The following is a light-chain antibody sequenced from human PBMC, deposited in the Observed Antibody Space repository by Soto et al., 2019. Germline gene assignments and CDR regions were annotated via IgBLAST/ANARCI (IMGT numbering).Light chain of an antibody. J-gene: IGKJ1*01. CDR3: QQYGSSGT. V-gene: IGKV1-5*03. Sequence: DIELTQSPSTLSASVGDRVTITCRASQSISSWLAWYQPKPGKAPKLLIYKASSLESGVPSRLSGSGSGTEFTLTISRLEPEDFAVYYCQQYGSSGTFGQGTKVDIK. CDR1: QSISSW. CDR2: KAS.